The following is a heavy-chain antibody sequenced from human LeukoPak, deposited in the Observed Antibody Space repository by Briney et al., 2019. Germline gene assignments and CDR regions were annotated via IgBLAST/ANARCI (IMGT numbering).Heavy chain of an antibody. CDR1: GFTFSTYS. CDR3: AILSWDGRGTFS. J-gene: IGHJ5*02. Sequence: GGSLRLSCAAPGFTFSTYSMSWVRQAPGKGLEWVSAIRGGAENTYYADSVRGRFTIPRDNYKDTLTLQMNSLRAEDTAIYYCAILSWDGRGTFSWGQGTLVTVSS. V-gene: IGHV3-23*01. D-gene: IGHD2/OR15-2a*01. CDR2: IRGGAENT.